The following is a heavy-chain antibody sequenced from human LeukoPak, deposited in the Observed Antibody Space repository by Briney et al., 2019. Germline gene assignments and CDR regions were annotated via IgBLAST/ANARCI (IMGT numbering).Heavy chain of an antibody. CDR3: ARASHDYGDYSHFDY. D-gene: IGHD4-17*01. V-gene: IGHV4-4*02. Sequence: PSETLSLTCAVSGGSISSRNWWSWVGQPPGKGLEWIGEIYHSGSTNYNPSLKTRVTISVDKSKNQFSLKLSSVTAADTAVYYCARASHDYGDYSHFDYWGQGTLVTVSS. J-gene: IGHJ4*02. CDR1: GGSISSRNW. CDR2: IYHSGST.